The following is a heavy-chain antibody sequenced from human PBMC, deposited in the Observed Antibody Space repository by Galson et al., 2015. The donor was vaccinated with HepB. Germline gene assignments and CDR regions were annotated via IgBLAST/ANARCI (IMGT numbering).Heavy chain of an antibody. D-gene: IGHD6-6*01. CDR1: GYSFTDYW. V-gene: IGHV5-51*01. CDR2: IYPSDSDT. CDR3: ARGYSSSPPGFDY. Sequence: GAEVKKPGESLKISCKGSGYSFTDYWIGWVRQMPGKGLEWMGIIYPSDSDTRYSPSFQGQVTMSADKSIGTAYLQWSSLKASNTAMYYCARGYSSSPPGFDYWGQGTLVTVSS. J-gene: IGHJ4*02.